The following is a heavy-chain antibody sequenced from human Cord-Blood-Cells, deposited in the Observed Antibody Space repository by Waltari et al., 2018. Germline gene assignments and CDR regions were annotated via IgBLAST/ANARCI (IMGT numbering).Heavy chain of an antibody. Sequence: QVQLVQSGAEVKKPGSSLTVSCKASGGTFSSYAISWVRQAPGQGLAWMGGIIPIFSTASYAQKFQGRVTITADESTSTAYMELSSLGSEDTGVYYCARADDFWSGYYDAFDIWGQGTMVTVSS. CDR2: IIPIFSTA. J-gene: IGHJ3*02. D-gene: IGHD3-3*01. V-gene: IGHV1-69*01. CDR1: GGTFSSYA. CDR3: ARADDFWSGYYDAFDI.